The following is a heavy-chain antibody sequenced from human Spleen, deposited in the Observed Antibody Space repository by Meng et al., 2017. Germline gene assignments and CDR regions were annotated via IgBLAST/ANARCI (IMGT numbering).Heavy chain of an antibody. CDR2: ISSSSSYI. V-gene: IGHV3-21*01. Sequence: GESLKISCAASGFTFSSYSMNWVRQAPGKGLEWVSSISSSSSYIYYADSVKGRFTISRDNAKNSLYLQMNSLRAEDTAVYYCARVEYRIDAFDIWGQGTMVTV. D-gene: IGHD4-11*01. J-gene: IGHJ3*02. CDR3: ARVEYRIDAFDI. CDR1: GFTFSSYS.